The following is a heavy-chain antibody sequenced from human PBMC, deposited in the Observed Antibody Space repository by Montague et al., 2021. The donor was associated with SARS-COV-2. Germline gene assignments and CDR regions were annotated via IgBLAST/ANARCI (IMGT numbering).Heavy chain of an antibody. CDR3: ARDRRIVGALYYYYGMDV. D-gene: IGHD1-26*01. CDR2: IYSGGST. CDR1: GFTVSSNY. V-gene: IGHV3-53*01. Sequence: SLRLSCVASGFTVSSNYMSWVRQAPVKGLEWVSVIYSGGSTYYAXSVKGRFTISRDNSKNTLYLQMNGLRAEDTAVYYCARDRRIVGALYYYYGMDVWGQGTTVTVSS. J-gene: IGHJ6*02.